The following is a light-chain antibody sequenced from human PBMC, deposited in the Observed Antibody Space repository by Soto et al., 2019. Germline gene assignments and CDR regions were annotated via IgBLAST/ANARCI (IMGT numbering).Light chain of an antibody. CDR2: HAS. J-gene: IGKJ1*01. Sequence: DIQMTQSPSTVSASVGNRVTISCRASQSISRWLAWYQQKPGRAPTLLIYHASTLESGVPSRFSGSGSGTEFTLTISSLQPDDVATYYCQQYNTYLSFGQGTKVDI. V-gene: IGKV1-5*01. CDR1: QSISRW. CDR3: QQYNTYLS.